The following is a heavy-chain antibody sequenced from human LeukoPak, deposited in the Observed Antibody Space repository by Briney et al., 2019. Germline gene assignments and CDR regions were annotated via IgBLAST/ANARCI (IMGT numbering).Heavy chain of an antibody. V-gene: IGHV3-48*01. Sequence: GGSLRLSCVTSGFPFSTYSMNWVRQAPGKGLEWLSYITSTSDTINYADSVKGRFTISRDNAKNSLYLQMNSLRAEDTAVYYCASFPWDLRPTWGQGTLVSVAS. J-gene: IGHJ4*02. CDR2: ITSTSDTI. CDR3: ASFPWDLRPT. CDR1: GFPFSTYS. D-gene: IGHD1-26*01.